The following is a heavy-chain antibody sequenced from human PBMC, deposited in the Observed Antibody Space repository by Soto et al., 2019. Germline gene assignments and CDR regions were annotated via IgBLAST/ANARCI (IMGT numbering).Heavy chain of an antibody. V-gene: IGHV1-69*13. CDR1: GGTFSSYA. J-gene: IGHJ3*02. D-gene: IGHD3-10*01. Sequence: SVKVSCKASGGTFSSYAISWVRQAPGQGLEWMGGIIPIFGTANYAQKFQGRVTITADESTSTAYMELSSLRSEDTAVYYCARVLNSITMGDAFDIWGQGTMVTVSS. CDR3: ARVLNSITMGDAFDI. CDR2: IIPIFGTA.